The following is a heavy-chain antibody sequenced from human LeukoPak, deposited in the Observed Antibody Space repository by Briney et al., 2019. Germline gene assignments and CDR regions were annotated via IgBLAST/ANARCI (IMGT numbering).Heavy chain of an antibody. Sequence: GGSLRLSCAASGFTFDDYTMHWVRQAPGKGLEWVSLISWDGGSTYYADSVKGRFTISRDNSKNSLYLQMNSLRTEDTALYYCASNLWFGELNYGMDVWGQGTTVTVSS. CDR2: ISWDGGST. CDR1: GFTFDDYT. J-gene: IGHJ6*02. V-gene: IGHV3-43*01. D-gene: IGHD3-10*01. CDR3: ASNLWFGELNYGMDV.